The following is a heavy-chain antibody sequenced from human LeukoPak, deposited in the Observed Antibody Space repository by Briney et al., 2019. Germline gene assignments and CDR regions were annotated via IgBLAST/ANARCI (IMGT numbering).Heavy chain of an antibody. D-gene: IGHD3-16*01. J-gene: IGHJ3*02. V-gene: IGHV4-39*07. CDR2: IYYSGST. CDR1: GGSISSSSYY. Sequence: SETLSLTCTVSGGSISSSSYYWGWIRQPPGQGLEWIGSIYYSGSTCYNPSLKSRVTISVDTSKNQFSLKLSSVTAADTAVYYCARDSLWGTMITFGGWNDAFDIWGQGTMVTVSS. CDR3: ARDSLWGTMITFGGWNDAFDI.